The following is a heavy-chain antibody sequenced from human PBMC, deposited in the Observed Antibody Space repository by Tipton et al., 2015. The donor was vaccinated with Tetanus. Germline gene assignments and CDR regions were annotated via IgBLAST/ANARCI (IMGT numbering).Heavy chain of an antibody. CDR3: ARHQSGFFTPFDY. J-gene: IGHJ4*02. CDR1: SGSIRGGTFY. V-gene: IGHV4-39*01. Sequence: TLSLTCNVSSGSIRGGTFYWGWIRQPPGKGLEWIGSIYESGDTYYIPSLKSRVTISVDTSKNQFYLNLNSMAAADTGVYYCARHQSGFFTPFDYWGQGNLVTVSS. CDR2: IYESGDT. D-gene: IGHD3-3*01.